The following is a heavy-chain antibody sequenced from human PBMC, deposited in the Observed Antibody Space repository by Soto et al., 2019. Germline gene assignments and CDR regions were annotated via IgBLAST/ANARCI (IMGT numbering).Heavy chain of an antibody. D-gene: IGHD3-10*01. CDR3: SYGSSFDY. CDR2: ISHSGRT. J-gene: IGHJ4*02. V-gene: IGHV4-61*01. Sequence: AETLSLTCPVSRSSLRSGSYYWSWIRQPPGKGLEWIGYISHSGRTNYDPSLKSRLTMSVDTSQNQFSLQLNSVTAADTAVYYCSYGSSFDYWGQGTLVTGSS. CDR1: RSSLRSGSYY.